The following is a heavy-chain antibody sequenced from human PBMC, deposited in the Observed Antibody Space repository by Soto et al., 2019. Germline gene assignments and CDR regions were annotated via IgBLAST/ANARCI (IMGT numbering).Heavy chain of an antibody. Sequence: GTSVKVSCKASGYIFTKNGSRWVRQAPGQGLEWMGWISAHNGNTNYAQNLQDRITVTTDTSTSTAYMELRSLRPEDTAIYYCARVYGYGYGHFDFWGQSSLVTVSS. D-gene: IGHD5-18*01. J-gene: IGHJ4*02. V-gene: IGHV1-18*01. CDR1: GYIFTKNG. CDR2: ISAHNGNT. CDR3: ARVYGYGYGHFDF.